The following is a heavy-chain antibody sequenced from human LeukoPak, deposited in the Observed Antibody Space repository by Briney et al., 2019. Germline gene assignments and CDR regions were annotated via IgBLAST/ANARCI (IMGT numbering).Heavy chain of an antibody. J-gene: IGHJ4*02. V-gene: IGHV2-5*02. D-gene: IGHD5-18*01. CDR1: GFSLSTSGVG. Sequence: SGPTLVNPTQTLTLTCTFSGFSLSTSGVGVGWIRQPPGKALEWLALIYWDDDKRYSPSLKSRLTITKDTSKNQVVLTMTNMDPVDTATYYCAHNAGGYSHGYPPYFDYWGQGTLVTVSS. CDR2: IYWDDDK. CDR3: AHNAGGYSHGYPPYFDY.